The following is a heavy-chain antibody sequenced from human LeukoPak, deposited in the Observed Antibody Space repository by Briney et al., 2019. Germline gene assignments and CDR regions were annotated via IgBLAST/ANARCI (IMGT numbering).Heavy chain of an antibody. V-gene: IGHV1-69*13. CDR3: ASQYYDSSGYFGD. CDR1: GYTFTSYD. D-gene: IGHD3-22*01. CDR2: IIPIFGTA. J-gene: IGHJ4*02. Sequence: SVKVSCKASGYTFTSYDINWVRQAPGQGLEWMGGIIPIFGTANYAQKFQGRVTITADESTSTAYMELSSLRSEDTAVYYCASQYYDSSGYFGDWGQGTLVTVSS.